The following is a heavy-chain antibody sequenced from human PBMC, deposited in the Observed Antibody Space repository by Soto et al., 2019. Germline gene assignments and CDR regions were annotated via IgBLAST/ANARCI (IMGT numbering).Heavy chain of an antibody. V-gene: IGHV1-2*06. J-gene: IGHJ5*02. CDR1: GYTVTCHF. Sequence: AVKGSCSASGYTVTCHFIHWLRHAPGQGLEWMGRINPNSGSTNYARKFQDRVTMTREKSINTAYMELIRLRSDETAIYYCANLPPTPDWFDPWGQGTLVTVSS. CDR2: INPNSGST. CDR3: ANLPPTPDWFDP. D-gene: IGHD2-15*01.